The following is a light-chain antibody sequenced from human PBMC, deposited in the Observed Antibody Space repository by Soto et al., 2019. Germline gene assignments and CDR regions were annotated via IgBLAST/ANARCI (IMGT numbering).Light chain of an antibody. CDR1: SSDVGGYNS. CDR3: SSYTSRSNVV. CDR2: EVS. Sequence: QSVLTQPASVSGSPGQSITISCTGTSSDVGGYNSVSWYQQHPGKAPKLMIYEVSNRPSGVSNRFSGSKSGNTASLTISGLQAEDEADYYCSSYTSRSNVVFGGGTKLTVL. V-gene: IGLV2-14*01. J-gene: IGLJ2*01.